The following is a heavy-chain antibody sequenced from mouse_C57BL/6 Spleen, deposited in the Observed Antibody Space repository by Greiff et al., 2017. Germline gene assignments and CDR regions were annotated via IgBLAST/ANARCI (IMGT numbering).Heavy chain of an antibody. Sequence: EVKLVESGGGLVQPGGSLKLSCAASGFTFSDYYMYWVRQTPEKRLEWVAYISNGGGSTYYPDTVKGRFTISRDNAKNTLYLQMSRLKSEDTAMYYCARGGNHYFDYWGQGTTLTVSS. CDR1: GFTFSDYY. J-gene: IGHJ2*01. CDR2: ISNGGGST. CDR3: ARGGNHYFDY. D-gene: IGHD2-1*01. V-gene: IGHV5-12*01.